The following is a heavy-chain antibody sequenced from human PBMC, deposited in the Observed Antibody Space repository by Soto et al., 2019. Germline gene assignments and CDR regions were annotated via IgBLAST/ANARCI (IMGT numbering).Heavy chain of an antibody. CDR1: GFTFTSNW. Sequence: EVQLVESGGGLVQPGGSLRLSCAASGFTFTSNWMHWVRQAPGQGLVWVSRINSDGTTTTYADSVKGRFTISRDNAKNTPYLQVNSLGGEDTAVYYCTRGGATGAGIYHFENWGQGTLVTVSS. J-gene: IGHJ4*02. CDR3: TRGGATGAGIYHFEN. CDR2: INSDGTTT. V-gene: IGHV3-74*01. D-gene: IGHD3-10*01.